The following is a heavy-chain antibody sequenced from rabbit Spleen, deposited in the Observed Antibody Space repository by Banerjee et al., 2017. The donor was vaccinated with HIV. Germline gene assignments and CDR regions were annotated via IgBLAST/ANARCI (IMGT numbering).Heavy chain of an antibody. D-gene: IGHD1-1*01. V-gene: IGHV1S45*01. Sequence: QEQLEESGGDLVKPEGSLTLTCTASGFSFSSSYWICWVRQAPGKGLEWIACINAITGKAVYANWAKGRFTFSKTSSTTVTLQMTSLTAADTATYFCVRGASGSGYYSLWGQGTLVTVS. CDR2: INAITGKA. CDR1: GFSFSSSYW. J-gene: IGHJ3*01. CDR3: VRGASGSGYYSL.